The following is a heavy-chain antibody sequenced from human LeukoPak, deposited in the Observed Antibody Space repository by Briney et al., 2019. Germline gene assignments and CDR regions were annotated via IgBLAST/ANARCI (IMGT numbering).Heavy chain of an antibody. V-gene: IGHV1-2*02. CDR1: GYTFTGYY. CDR2: INPNSGGT. Sequence: ASVKVSCKASGYTFTGYYMHWVRQAPGQGLEWMGWINPNSGGTNYAQKFQGRVTMTRDTSISTAYMELSRLRSDDTAVYYCATGVDLNGSGSYYNPRLFDPWGQGTLVTVSS. J-gene: IGHJ5*02. D-gene: IGHD3-10*01. CDR3: ATGVDLNGSGSYYNPRLFDP.